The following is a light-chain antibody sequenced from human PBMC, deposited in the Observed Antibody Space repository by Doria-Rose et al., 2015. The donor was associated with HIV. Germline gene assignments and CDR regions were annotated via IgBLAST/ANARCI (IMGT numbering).Light chain of an antibody. CDR1: SGSIASNY. CDR2: EDN. Sequence: SGSIASNYVQWYQQRPGSSPTTVIYEDNQRPSGVPDRFSGSIDSSSNSASLTISGLKTEDEADYYCQSYDSSTWVFGGGTKLTVL. V-gene: IGLV6-57*01. J-gene: IGLJ3*02. CDR3: QSYDSSTWV.